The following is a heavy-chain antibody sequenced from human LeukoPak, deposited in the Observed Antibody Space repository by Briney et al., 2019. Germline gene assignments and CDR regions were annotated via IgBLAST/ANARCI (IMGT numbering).Heavy chain of an antibody. Sequence: GASVKVSCKASGYTFTSYAMHWVRQAPGQRLEWMGWINAGNGNTKYSQKFQGRITTTRDTSASTAYMELSSLRSEDTAVYYCARDSDYYDSSGYGNWFDPWGQGTLVTVSS. J-gene: IGHJ5*02. D-gene: IGHD3-22*01. CDR2: INAGNGNT. V-gene: IGHV1-3*01. CDR1: GYTFTSYA. CDR3: ARDSDYYDSSGYGNWFDP.